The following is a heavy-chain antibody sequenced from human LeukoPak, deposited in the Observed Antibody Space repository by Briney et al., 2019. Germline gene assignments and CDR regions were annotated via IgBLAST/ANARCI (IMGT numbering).Heavy chain of an antibody. CDR1: GYTFTSYN. Sequence: ASVKVSCKASGYTFTSYNIHWVRQAPGQGLEWMGIVNPSTGSSSYAQKFQGRVSMTRGTSTSTVDMELSSLRSEDTAVFYCARDVAGSWGYFDYWGQGTLVTVSS. CDR3: ARDVAGSWGYFDY. V-gene: IGHV1-46*01. J-gene: IGHJ4*02. D-gene: IGHD6-19*01. CDR2: VNPSTGSS.